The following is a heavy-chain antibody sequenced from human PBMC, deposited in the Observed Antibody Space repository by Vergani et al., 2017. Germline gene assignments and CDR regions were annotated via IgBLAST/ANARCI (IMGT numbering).Heavy chain of an antibody. V-gene: IGHV4-61*10. CDR2: IYYSGST. CDR3: ARGRYGYHDY. CDR1: GGSVSSGSYY. J-gene: IGHJ4*02. D-gene: IGHD5-18*01. Sequence: QVQLQESGPGLVKPSETLSLTCTVSGGSVSSGSYYWSWIRQPAGKGLEWIGYIYYSGSTNYNPSLKSRVTISVDTSKNQFSLKLSSVTAADTAVYYCARGRYGYHDYWGQGTLVTVSS.